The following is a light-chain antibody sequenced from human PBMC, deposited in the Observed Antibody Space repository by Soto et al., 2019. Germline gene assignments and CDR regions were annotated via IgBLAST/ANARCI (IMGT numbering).Light chain of an antibody. J-gene: IGKJ2*01. CDR2: GAS. Sequence: EIVLTQSPDTLSLSPGERATVSCRASQSVSSSFLAWYQQKPGQAPRLLIYGASNRATGIPDRFSGSGSGTDFTLAINRLEPEDSAVYYCQQYSSSPNTFGQGTKLEIK. CDR1: QSVSSSF. V-gene: IGKV3-20*01. CDR3: QQYSSSPNT.